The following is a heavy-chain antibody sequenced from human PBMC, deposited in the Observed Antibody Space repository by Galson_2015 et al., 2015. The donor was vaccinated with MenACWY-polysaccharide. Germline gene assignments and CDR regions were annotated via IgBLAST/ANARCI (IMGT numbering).Heavy chain of an antibody. D-gene: IGHD5-18*01. CDR3: ARDSGYSYGYYYYYGMDV. Sequence: SLRLSCAASGFTFSSYSMNWVRQAPGKGLEWVSSISSSSSYIYYADSVKGRFTISRDNAKNSLYLQMNSLRAEDTAVYYCARDSGYSYGYYYYYGMDVWGQGTTVTVSS. V-gene: IGHV3-21*01. CDR2: ISSSSSYI. J-gene: IGHJ6*02. CDR1: GFTFSSYS.